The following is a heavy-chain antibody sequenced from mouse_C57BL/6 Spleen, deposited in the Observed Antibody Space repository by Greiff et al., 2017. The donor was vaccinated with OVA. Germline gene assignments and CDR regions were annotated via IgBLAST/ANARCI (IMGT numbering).Heavy chain of an antibody. CDR1: GYSITSGYY. CDR2: ISYDGSN. V-gene: IGHV3-6*01. Sequence: EVKLQESGPGLVKPSQSLSLTCSVPGYSITSGYYWNWIRQFPGNKLEWMGYISYDGSNNYNPSLKNRISITRDTSKNQFFLKLNSVTTEDTATYYCARDWGYYYAMDYWGQGTSVTVSS. CDR3: ARDWGYYYAMDY. J-gene: IGHJ4*01. D-gene: IGHD2-2*01.